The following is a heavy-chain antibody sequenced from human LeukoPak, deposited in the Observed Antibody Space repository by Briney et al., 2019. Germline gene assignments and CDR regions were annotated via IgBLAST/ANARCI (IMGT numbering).Heavy chain of an antibody. D-gene: IGHD3-16*01. Sequence: GASVKVSCKASGYTFTSYAMNWVRQAPGKGLEWMGGFDPEDGETIYAQKFQGRVTMTEDTSTDTAYMELSSLRSEDTAVYYCATPALKGGAFDIWGQGTMVTVSS. CDR3: ATPALKGGAFDI. CDR1: GYTFTSYA. CDR2: FDPEDGET. V-gene: IGHV1-24*01. J-gene: IGHJ3*02.